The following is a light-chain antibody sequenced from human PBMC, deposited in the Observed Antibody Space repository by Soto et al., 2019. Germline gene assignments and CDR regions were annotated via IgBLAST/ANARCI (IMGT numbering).Light chain of an antibody. Sequence: QSALTQPASVSGSPGQSITIFCTGTSSDVGGYNYVSWYQQHPGKAPKLMIYEVSNRPSGVSNRFSGSKSGNTASLTISGLQAEDEADYYCSSFTGSSTFVFGTGTKLTVL. CDR1: SSDVGGYNY. J-gene: IGLJ1*01. CDR3: SSFTGSSTFV. V-gene: IGLV2-14*01. CDR2: EVS.